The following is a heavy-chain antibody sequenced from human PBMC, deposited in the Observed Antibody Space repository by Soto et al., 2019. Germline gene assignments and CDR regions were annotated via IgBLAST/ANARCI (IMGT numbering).Heavy chain of an antibody. V-gene: IGHV3-48*02. D-gene: IGHD7-27*01. CDR2: ISSSTNTI. Sequence: EVQLVESGGGLVQPGGSLRLSCAASGFTFSGYGMNWVRQAPGKGLEWVSYISSSTNTIYYADSVKGRFTISRDNAKNSLYLQMNRLRDEDTAVYYCARETGDRCGGDLDYWGQGTLVTVSS. CDR3: ARETGDRCGGDLDY. CDR1: GFTFSGYG. J-gene: IGHJ4*02.